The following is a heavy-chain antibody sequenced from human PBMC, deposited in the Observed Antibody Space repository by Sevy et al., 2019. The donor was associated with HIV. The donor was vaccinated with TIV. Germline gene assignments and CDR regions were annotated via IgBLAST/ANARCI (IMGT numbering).Heavy chain of an antibody. CDR3: SRGPLPTTGVDY. CDR1: GFIFEDYT. V-gene: IGHV3-49*03. J-gene: IGHJ4*02. CDR2: IRKKLYGAKT. Sequence: GGSLRLSCSASGFIFEDYTLSWFRQVPGKGLEWVGSIRKKLYGAKTQFAASFKGRISTSRDDPRGIAYLQLNSLKIAETGVYYCSRGPLPTTGVDYWGQGTLVTVSS. D-gene: IGHD4-17*01.